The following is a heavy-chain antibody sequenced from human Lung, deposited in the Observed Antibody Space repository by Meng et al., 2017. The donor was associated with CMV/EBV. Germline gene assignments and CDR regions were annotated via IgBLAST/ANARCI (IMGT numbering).Heavy chain of an antibody. Sequence: GESLKISCAASGFTFSSYAIHWVRQAPGKGLEWVAVISYDGSNKYYADSVKGRFTISRDNSRNTLYLQMNSLRAEDTAVYYCARELRFLEWLLPTSYYYYGRDVWGQGTXV. D-gene: IGHD3-3*01. CDR3: ARELRFLEWLLPTSYYYYGRDV. V-gene: IGHV3-30-3*01. CDR1: GFTFSSYA. CDR2: ISYDGSNK. J-gene: IGHJ6*02.